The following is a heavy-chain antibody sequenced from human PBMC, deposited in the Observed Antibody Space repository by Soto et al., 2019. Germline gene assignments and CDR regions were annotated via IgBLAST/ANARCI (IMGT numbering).Heavy chain of an antibody. CDR1: GYTFTSYA. CDR2: INAGNGNT. CDR3: ARDVAAADY. J-gene: IGHJ4*02. D-gene: IGHD6-13*01. Sequence: QDQLVQSGAEEKKPGASVKVSCKASGYTFTSYALHWVRQAPGQRLEWMGWINAGNGNTKYSQKFQGRVTITRDTSASTAYRELSSLSSEDTAVYDCARDVAAADYWGQGTLVTVSS. V-gene: IGHV1-3*05.